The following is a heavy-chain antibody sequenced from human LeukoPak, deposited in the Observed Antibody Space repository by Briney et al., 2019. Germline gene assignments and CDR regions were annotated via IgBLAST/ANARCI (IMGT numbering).Heavy chain of an antibody. CDR1: GFXFSSYG. D-gene: IGHD3-22*01. V-gene: IGHV3-30*18. CDR2: ISYDGSNK. Sequence: PGGSLRLSCAASGFXFSSYGIYWVRQAPGKGLEWVAVISYDGSNKYYADSVKGRFTISRDNSKNTLYLQMNSLRAEDTAVYYCAKDSTMSYFDYWGQGTLVTVSS. CDR3: AKDSTMSYFDY. J-gene: IGHJ4*02.